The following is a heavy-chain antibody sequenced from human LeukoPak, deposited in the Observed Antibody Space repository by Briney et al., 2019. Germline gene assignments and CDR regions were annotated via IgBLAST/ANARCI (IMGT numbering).Heavy chain of an antibody. D-gene: IGHD3-16*01. CDR3: ARDTPGVSSPSPT. Sequence: GGSLRLSCAASGFTFSSYGMHWVRQAPGKGLEWVSSISSSSSYIYYADSVKGRFTISRGNAKNSLYLQMNSLRAEDTAVYYCARDTPGVSSPSPTWGQGTLVTVSS. V-gene: IGHV3-21*01. CDR1: GFTFSSYG. J-gene: IGHJ5*02. CDR2: ISSSSSYI.